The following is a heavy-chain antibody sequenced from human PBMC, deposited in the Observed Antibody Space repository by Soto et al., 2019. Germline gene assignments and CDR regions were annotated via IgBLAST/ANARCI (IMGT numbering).Heavy chain of an antibody. V-gene: IGHV1-2*02. D-gene: IGHD1-1*01. CDR2: INPNSGGT. Sequence: QVQLVQSGAEVKKPGASVKVSCKASGYTFTGYYMHWVREAPGQGLEWMGWINPNSGGTNYAQKFQGRDTMTRDMSISTAYMELSRLRSDDTAVYYCARSQFPSPTTGFDPWGQGTLVTVSS. CDR3: ARSQFPSPTTGFDP. J-gene: IGHJ5*02. CDR1: GYTFTGYY.